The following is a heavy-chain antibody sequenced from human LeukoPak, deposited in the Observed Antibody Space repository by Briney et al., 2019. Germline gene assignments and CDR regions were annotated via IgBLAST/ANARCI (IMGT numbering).Heavy chain of an antibody. D-gene: IGHD6-19*01. CDR3: AKWERYSSGSIDY. V-gene: IGHV3-23*01. J-gene: IGHJ4*02. CDR2: ISGSGGST. CDR1: GFTFSSYA. Sequence: PGGSLRLSXAASGFTFSSYAMSWVRQAPGKGLEWVSAISGSGGSTYYADSVKGRFTISRDNSKNTLYLQMNSLRAEDTAVYYCAKWERYSSGSIDYWGQGTLVTVSS.